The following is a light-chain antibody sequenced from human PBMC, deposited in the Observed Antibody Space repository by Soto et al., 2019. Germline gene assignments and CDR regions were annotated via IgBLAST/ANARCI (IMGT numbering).Light chain of an antibody. J-gene: IGKJ1*01. CDR3: MQTVQVKWT. CDR1: QSLVYSNGKTY. Sequence: DIVLTQTPLSLSVTPGQPASISCKSSQSLVYSNGKTYLYWYLVKPGQPPQLLIYGVSNRFSGVPDRFSGSGSRTDFTLKISRVEAEDVGIYYCMQTVQVKWTFGQGTKVEIK. CDR2: GVS. V-gene: IGKV2D-29*01.